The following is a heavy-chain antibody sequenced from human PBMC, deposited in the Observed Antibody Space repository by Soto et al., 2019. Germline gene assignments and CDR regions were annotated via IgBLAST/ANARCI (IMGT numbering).Heavy chain of an antibody. V-gene: IGHV4-31*03. J-gene: IGHJ6*02. CDR2: IYYSGST. Sequence: QVQLQESGPGLVKPSQTLSLTCTVSGGSISSGGYYWSWIRQHPGKGLEWIGYIYYSGSTYYNPSLKSRVTISVDTSKNQFSLKLSSVTAADTAVYYCARTIVVVPAVVYGMDVWGQGTTVTVSS. CDR3: ARTIVVVPAVVYGMDV. D-gene: IGHD2-2*01. CDR1: GGSISSGGYY.